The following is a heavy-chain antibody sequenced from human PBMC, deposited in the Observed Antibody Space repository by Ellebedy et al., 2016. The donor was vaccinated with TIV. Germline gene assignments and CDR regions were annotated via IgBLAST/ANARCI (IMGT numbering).Heavy chain of an antibody. CDR2: IDGDGTT. J-gene: IGHJ3*01. D-gene: IGHD1-1*01. CDR3: AHIRTGTVAFDV. Sequence: SGPTLVKPTETLTLTRTFSGFSLTTSAVRMGWIRQPPGKALEWLARIDGDGTTFFNTSLQTRLTVSKDTSKNEVVLTVTNMDPVDTATYYCAHIRTGTVAFDVWGQGTMVTVSS. CDR1: GFSLTTSAVR. V-gene: IGHV2-70*04.